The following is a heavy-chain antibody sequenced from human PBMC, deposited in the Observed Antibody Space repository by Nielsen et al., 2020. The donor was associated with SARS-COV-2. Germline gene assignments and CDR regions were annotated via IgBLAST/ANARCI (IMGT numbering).Heavy chain of an antibody. J-gene: IGHJ4*02. V-gene: IGHV4-34*01. CDR2: INHSGST. Sequence: SETLSLTCAVYGGSFSGYYWSWIRQPPGKGLEWIGEINHSGSTNYNPSLKSRVTISVDTSKNQFSLKLSSVTAADTAVYYCAREGGYDFWSGPPHYWGQGTLVTVSS. CDR1: GGSFSGYY. D-gene: IGHD3-3*01. CDR3: AREGGYDFWSGPPHY.